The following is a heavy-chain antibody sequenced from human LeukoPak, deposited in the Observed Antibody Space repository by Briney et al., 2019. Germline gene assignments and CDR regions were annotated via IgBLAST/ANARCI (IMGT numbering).Heavy chain of an antibody. Sequence: PSETLSLTCTVSGGSISSYYWSWTRQPPGKGLEWIGYIYYSGSTNYNPSLKSRVTISVDTSKNQFSLKLSSVTAADTAVYYCARDSSGRAPFDYWGQGTLVTVSS. CDR3: ARDSSGRAPFDY. J-gene: IGHJ4*02. D-gene: IGHD6-19*01. CDR1: GGSISSYY. CDR2: IYYSGST. V-gene: IGHV4-59*08.